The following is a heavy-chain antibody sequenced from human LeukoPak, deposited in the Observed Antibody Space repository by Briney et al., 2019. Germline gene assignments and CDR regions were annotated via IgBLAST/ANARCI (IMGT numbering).Heavy chain of an antibody. CDR3: ARRIAVAAKGPNWFDP. J-gene: IGHJ5*02. D-gene: IGHD6-19*01. V-gene: IGHV5-51*01. CDR1: GYSFTSYW. CDR2: IYPGDSDT. Sequence: GESLKISCKGSGYSFTSYWIGWVRQMPGKGLGWMGIIYPGDSDTRYSPSFQGQVTISVDKSISTAYLQWSSLKASDTAMYYCARRIAVAAKGPNWFDPWGQGTLVTVSS.